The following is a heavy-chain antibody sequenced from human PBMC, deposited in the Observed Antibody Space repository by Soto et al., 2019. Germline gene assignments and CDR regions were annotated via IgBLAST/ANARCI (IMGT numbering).Heavy chain of an antibody. Sequence: ASETLSLTCTVSGDSISTDYWSWIRQSPGKGLEWIGFIYYDGSTNYNPSLKSRVTISVDTPKNQFSLKLSSVAAADTAVYYCAKNWNWGSLVHWGQGTLVTVSS. CDR1: GDSISTDY. J-gene: IGHJ4*02. D-gene: IGHD7-27*01. V-gene: IGHV4-59*08. CDR2: IYYDGST. CDR3: AKNWNWGSLVH.